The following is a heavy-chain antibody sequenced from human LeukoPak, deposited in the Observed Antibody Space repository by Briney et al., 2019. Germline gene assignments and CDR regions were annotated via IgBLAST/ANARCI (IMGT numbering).Heavy chain of an antibody. D-gene: IGHD6-13*01. CDR3: AKSGSTSWYLDY. CDR1: GFTFSSYA. V-gene: IGHV3-64*02. J-gene: IGHJ4*02. Sequence: PGGSLRLSCAASGFTFSSYAMHWVRQAPGKGLEYVSGISSNGGSTYYADSVKGRFTISRDNSKNTLSLQMGSLRAEDAAVYYCAKSGSTSWYLDYWGQGALVSVSS. CDR2: ISSNGGST.